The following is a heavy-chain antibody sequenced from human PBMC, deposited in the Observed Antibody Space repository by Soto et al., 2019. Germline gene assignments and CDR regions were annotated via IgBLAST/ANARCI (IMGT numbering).Heavy chain of an antibody. Sequence: QPQLQESGPGLVKPLGNLSLTCAVSGGSFTSNNRWTWVRQPPGQGPEWIGEIYRTGSTNYNPYLKSRVTISPYKSEHQSSLKVTSLTAADTAVYYCTRRDPGTSTDYWAQGTLVTVSS. CDR3: TRRDPGTSTDY. D-gene: IGHD1-7*01. CDR1: GGSFTSNNR. CDR2: IYRTGST. J-gene: IGHJ4*02. V-gene: IGHV4-4*02.